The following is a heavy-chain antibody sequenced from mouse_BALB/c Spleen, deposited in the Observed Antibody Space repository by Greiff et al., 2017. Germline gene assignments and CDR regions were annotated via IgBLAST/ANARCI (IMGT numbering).Heavy chain of an antibody. Sequence: EVKLMESGGGLVKPGGSLKLSCAASGFTFSSYTMSWVRQTPEKRLEWVATISSGGSYTYYPDSVKGRFTISRDNAKNTLYLQMSSLKSEDTAMYYCTREGGNYVDAMDYWGQGTSVTVSS. CDR3: TREGGNYVDAMDY. D-gene: IGHD2-1*01. CDR1: GFTFSSYT. V-gene: IGHV5-6-4*01. J-gene: IGHJ4*01. CDR2: ISSGGSYT.